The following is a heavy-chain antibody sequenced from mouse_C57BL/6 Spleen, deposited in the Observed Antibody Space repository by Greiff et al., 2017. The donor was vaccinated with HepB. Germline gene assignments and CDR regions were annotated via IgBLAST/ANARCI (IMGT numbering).Heavy chain of an antibody. CDR2: INPNYGTT. J-gene: IGHJ3*01. CDR3: ARLGYYGSSEGY. Sequence: EVQLQESGPELVKPGASVKISCKASGYTFTDYYINWVKQRPGQGLEWIGVINPNYGTTSYNQKFKGKATLTVDQSSSTAYMQLHSLTSEDSAVYYCARLGYYGSSEGYWGQGTLVTVSA. D-gene: IGHD1-1*01. CDR1: GYTFTDYY. V-gene: IGHV1-39*01.